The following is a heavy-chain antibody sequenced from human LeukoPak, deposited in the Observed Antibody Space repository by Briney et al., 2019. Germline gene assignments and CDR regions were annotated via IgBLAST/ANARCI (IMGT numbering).Heavy chain of an antibody. Sequence: SQTLSLTCTVSGGSISSGGYYWSWIRQHPGKGLEWIGYIYYSGSTYYNPSLKSRVTISVDTSKNQFSLKLSSVTAADTAVYYCARRNLNDRRRLSWFDPWGQGTLVTVSS. CDR3: ARRNLNDRRRLSWFDP. CDR1: GGSISSGGYY. D-gene: IGHD1-1*01. V-gene: IGHV4-31*03. J-gene: IGHJ5*02. CDR2: IYYSGST.